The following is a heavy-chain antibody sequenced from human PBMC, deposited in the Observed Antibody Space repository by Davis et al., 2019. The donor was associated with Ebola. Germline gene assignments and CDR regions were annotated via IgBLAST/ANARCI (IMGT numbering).Heavy chain of an antibody. Sequence: PGGSLRLSCAASGFIFHDFTMNWVRQAPGKGLEWVSGISGSGDNTYYADSVKGRFTISRDNSKNTMYLQMNSLRAEDTAVYYCAKDVRGFNRPMDYRGQGTLVTVSS. CDR1: GFIFHDFT. CDR2: ISGSGDNT. V-gene: IGHV3-23*01. J-gene: IGHJ4*02. D-gene: IGHD2/OR15-2a*01. CDR3: AKDVRGFNRPMDY.